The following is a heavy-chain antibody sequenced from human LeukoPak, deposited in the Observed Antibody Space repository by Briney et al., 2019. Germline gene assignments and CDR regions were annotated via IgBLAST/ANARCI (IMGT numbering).Heavy chain of an antibody. CDR1: GLTFSDTN. CDR3: ARRARDFGDSHAFDV. CDR2: IRRVPTDL. Sequence: PGESLRLSCVASGLTFSDTNLAWIRQAPGKGLEWISYIRRVPTDLYYADSVKGRFTNTRDNAKNSLYLQMNSLRAEDTANYYCARRARDFGDSHAFDVWGQGTMVTVSS. D-gene: IGHD4-17*01. J-gene: IGHJ3*01. V-gene: IGHV3-11*01.